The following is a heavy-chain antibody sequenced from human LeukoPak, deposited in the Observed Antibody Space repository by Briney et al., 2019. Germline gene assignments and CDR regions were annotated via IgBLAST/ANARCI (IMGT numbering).Heavy chain of an antibody. CDR2: MNPNSGNT. V-gene: IGHV1-8*01. D-gene: IGHD3-10*01. CDR1: GYTFTSYD. J-gene: IGHJ6*03. Sequence: ASVKVSCKASGYTFTSYDINWVRQATGQGLEWMGWMNPNSGNTGYAQKFQGRVTMTRNTSISTAYMELSSLRSEDTAVYYCAREPRISMVRGDYYYMDVCGKGTTVTVSS. CDR3: AREPRISMVRGDYYYMDV.